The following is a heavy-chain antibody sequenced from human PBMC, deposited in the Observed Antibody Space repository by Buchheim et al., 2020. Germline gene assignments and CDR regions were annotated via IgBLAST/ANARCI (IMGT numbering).Heavy chain of an antibody. Sequence: EVQVVESGGGLVQPGGSLRLSCAASGFTFRNFWMHWVRQAPGKGLVWVSRLHEDGSRIDHADSVKGRFSISRDNAKNMLYLQMNSLRAEDTAVDYCAKDVGGPSDYWGQGTL. V-gene: IGHV3-74*01. CDR1: GFTFRNFW. CDR3: AKDVGGPSDY. D-gene: IGHD3-16*01. J-gene: IGHJ4*02. CDR2: LHEDGSRI.